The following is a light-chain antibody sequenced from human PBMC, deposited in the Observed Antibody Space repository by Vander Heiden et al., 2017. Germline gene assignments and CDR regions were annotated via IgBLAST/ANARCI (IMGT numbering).Light chain of an antibody. CDR1: AGAVTSGNF. CDR2: STT. V-gene: IGLV7-43*01. CDR3: LLYYGSSVI. J-gene: IGLJ2*01. Sequence: QTVVTQEPPLSVSPGGTVTLTCASSAGAVTSGNFPNWFQQKPGQVPRTLIYSTTNKPSWTPARFSGSLLVDKAALTLSGVQPEDEADYYCLLYYGSSVIFGGGTRLTVL.